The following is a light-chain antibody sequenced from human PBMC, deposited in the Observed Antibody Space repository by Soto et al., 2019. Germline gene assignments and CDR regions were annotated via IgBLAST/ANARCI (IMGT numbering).Light chain of an antibody. V-gene: IGKV3-15*01. Sequence: DIVMTQSPATLSASPGGRATLPCRASQSVGSNVAWYQQKPGQPPRLLIYGASTRATGIPARFSGSGSGTEFTLTISSLQSEDFAVYYCQQYSNSPLTFGGETNVDIK. CDR3: QQYSNSPLT. J-gene: IGKJ4*01. CDR2: GAS. CDR1: QSVGSN.